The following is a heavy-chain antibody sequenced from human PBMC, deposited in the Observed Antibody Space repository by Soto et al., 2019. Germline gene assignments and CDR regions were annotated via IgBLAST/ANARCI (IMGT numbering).Heavy chain of an antibody. J-gene: IGHJ5*02. V-gene: IGHV4-34*01. Sequence: SETLSLTCAVYGGSFSGDYWNWIRQSPGKGLEWIVEINHSGITNYNPSLKSRATIFVDTSKKQFTLQLTSVTAADTAVYYCARGASTERYFSPSGGAWFDPWGQGTLVTVSS. CDR3: ARGASTERYFSPSGGAWFDP. CDR1: GGSFSGDY. D-gene: IGHD3-9*01. CDR2: INHSGIT.